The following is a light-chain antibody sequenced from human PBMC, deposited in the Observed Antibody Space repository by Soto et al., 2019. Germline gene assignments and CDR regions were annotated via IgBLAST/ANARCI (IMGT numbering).Light chain of an antibody. CDR2: AAS. J-gene: IGKJ1*01. CDR1: QSVNSNY. V-gene: IGKV3-20*01. Sequence: EIVLTQSPGTLSLSPGERATLSCRASQSVNSNYLAWYQQKPGQAPRLLIYAASRRATGIPDRFSGSGSGTDFTLTISRLEPEDFAVYFCQQYVSSWTFGQGTKVEIK. CDR3: QQYVSSWT.